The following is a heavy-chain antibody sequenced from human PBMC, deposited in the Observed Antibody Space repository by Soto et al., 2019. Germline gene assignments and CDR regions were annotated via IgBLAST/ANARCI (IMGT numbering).Heavy chain of an antibody. CDR1: GFTFSSYA. CDR2: ISYDGSNK. J-gene: IGHJ6*02. CDR3: ARDPPLHDSGSYGYGMDV. V-gene: IGHV3-30-3*01. Sequence: QVQLVESGGGVVQPGRSLRLSCAASGFTFSSYAMHWVRQAPGKGLEWVAVISYDGSNKYYADSVKGRFTISRDNSKNTXXLQMNSRRAEDTAVYYCARDPPLHDSGSYGYGMDVWGQGTTVTVSS. D-gene: IGHD1-26*01.